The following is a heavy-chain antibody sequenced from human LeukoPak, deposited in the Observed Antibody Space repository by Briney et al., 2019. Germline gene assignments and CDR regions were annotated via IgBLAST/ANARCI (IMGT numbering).Heavy chain of an antibody. CDR1: GFTLSQGS. CDR2: VSSSSSYI. CDR3: ARDPLGSGFFDY. D-gene: IGHD6-19*01. Sequence: GGSLRLSCAVSGFTLSQGSMSWVRQAPGKGLEWVSCVSSSSSYIFYADSVKGRFTISRDNAKNSVYLQMNSLRAEDTAVYYCARDPLGSGFFDYWGQGTLVTVSS. J-gene: IGHJ4*02. V-gene: IGHV3-21*01.